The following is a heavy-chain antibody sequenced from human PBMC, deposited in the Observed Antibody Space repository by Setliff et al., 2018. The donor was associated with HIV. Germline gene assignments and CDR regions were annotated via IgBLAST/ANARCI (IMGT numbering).Heavy chain of an antibody. CDR2: ISPYNGNT. CDR1: GYTFTSYG. V-gene: IGHV1-18*01. D-gene: IGHD6-25*01. J-gene: IGHJ6*03. Sequence: GASVKVSCKASGYTFTSYGIGWVRQAPGQGLEWMGWISPYNGNTHYAQKLQGRVTMTTDTSTSTAYMELRSLRSDDTAVYYCARRVMSGSAYYYYYYYMDVWGKGTTVTVSS. CDR3: ARRVMSGSAYYYYYYYMDV.